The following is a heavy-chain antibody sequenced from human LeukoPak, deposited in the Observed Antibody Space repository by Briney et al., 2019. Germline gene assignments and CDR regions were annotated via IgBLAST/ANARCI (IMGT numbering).Heavy chain of an antibody. CDR1: RFTFSSYA. J-gene: IGHJ4*02. CDR2: ITSNGGTT. D-gene: IGHD1-26*01. Sequence: PGGSLRLSCAASRFTFSSYAMHWVRQAPGKGLEYISGITSNGGTTYHADSVKGRFTISRDNSKNTLYFQMSSLRAEDTAVYYCVKVSATVGATYFDYWGQGTLVTVSS. V-gene: IGHV3-64D*06. CDR3: VKVSATVGATYFDY.